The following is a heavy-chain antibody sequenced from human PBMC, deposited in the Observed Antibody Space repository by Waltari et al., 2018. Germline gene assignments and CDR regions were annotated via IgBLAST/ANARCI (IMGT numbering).Heavy chain of an antibody. CDR3: VREVFGSGWRESYFFDY. J-gene: IGHJ4*02. Sequence: EVQLVESGGGMVRPGGSLRLSCAASGFTFNDSGLGWVRQVPGKGLEWVSGINWSGARTSYADSVMGRFTVSRDNAMNSLYLEMSSLRAEDTALYYCVREVFGSGWRESYFFDYWGQGTLVTVSS. D-gene: IGHD6-19*01. CDR1: GFTFNDSG. CDR2: INWSGART. V-gene: IGHV3-20*04.